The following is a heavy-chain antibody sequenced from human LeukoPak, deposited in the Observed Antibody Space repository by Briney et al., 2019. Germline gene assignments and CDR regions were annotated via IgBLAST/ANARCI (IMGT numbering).Heavy chain of an antibody. D-gene: IGHD3-22*01. CDR3: ARAGGSYYDSSGYYYAD. J-gene: IGHJ1*01. Sequence: GASVKVSCKASGYTFTNYDINGVRHSTGQGLEWMGSINPNSGNTGFTQNFQSRVTMTGYTTTSTTYMELSSLRSEDTDVYYCARAGGSYYDSSGYYYADWGQGTLVTVSS. CDR1: GYTFTNYD. CDR2: INPNSGNT. V-gene: IGHV1-8*01.